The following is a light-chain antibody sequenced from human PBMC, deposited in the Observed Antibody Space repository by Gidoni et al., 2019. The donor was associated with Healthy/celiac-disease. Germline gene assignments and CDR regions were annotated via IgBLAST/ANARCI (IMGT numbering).Light chain of an antibody. Sequence: SYELTPPPSVSVPPGQTASITCSGDKLGDKYACWYQQKPGQSPVLVIYQDSTRPSGIPERFSGSNSGNTATLTISRTQAMDEADYYCQAWDSSTVVVFGGGTKLTVL. CDR3: QAWDSSTVVV. CDR1: KLGDKY. CDR2: QDS. V-gene: IGLV3-1*01. J-gene: IGLJ2*01.